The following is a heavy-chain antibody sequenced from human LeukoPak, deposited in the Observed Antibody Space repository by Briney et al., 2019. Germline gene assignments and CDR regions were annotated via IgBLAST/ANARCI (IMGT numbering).Heavy chain of an antibody. V-gene: IGHV7-4-1*02. CDR1: GYSFTSYA. CDR2: INTNTGNP. J-gene: IGHJ6*04. CDR3: ARDGYDGSDYYGTDV. Sequence: GASVKVSCKASGYSFTSYAMNWVRQAPGQGLEWMGWINTNTGNPTYARGFTGRFVFSLDTSVSTAYLQISSLKAEDTAVYYCARDGYDGSDYYGTDVWGKGTTVTVSS. D-gene: IGHD3-22*01.